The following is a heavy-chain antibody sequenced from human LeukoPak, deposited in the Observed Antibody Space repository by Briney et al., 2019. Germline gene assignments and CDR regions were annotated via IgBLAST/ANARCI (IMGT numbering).Heavy chain of an antibody. V-gene: IGHV4-61*02. CDR1: GGSISSSSYY. CDR3: ARGRGQPEWFDP. CDR2: IYTSGST. Sequence: SETLSLTCTVSGGSISSSSYYWSWIRQPAGKGLEWIVRIYTSGSTNYNPSLKSRVTMSVDTSKNQFSLKLSSVTAADTAVYYCARGRGQPEWFDPWGQGTLVTVSS. D-gene: IGHD1-14*01. J-gene: IGHJ5*02.